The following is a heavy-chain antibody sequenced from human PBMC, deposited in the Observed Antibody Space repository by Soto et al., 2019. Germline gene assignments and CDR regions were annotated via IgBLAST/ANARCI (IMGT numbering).Heavy chain of an antibody. V-gene: IGHV1-3*01. J-gene: IGHJ2*01. Sequence: GQRLEWMGWINAGNGNTKYSQKFQGRVTIARDTSASTAYMELSSLRSEDTAVYYCASFFFQAEDGIRDTVPVSAFLLNRSSDL. CDR2: INAGNGNT. D-gene: IGHD2-15*01. CDR3: ASFFFQAEDGIRDTVPVSAFLLNRSSDL.